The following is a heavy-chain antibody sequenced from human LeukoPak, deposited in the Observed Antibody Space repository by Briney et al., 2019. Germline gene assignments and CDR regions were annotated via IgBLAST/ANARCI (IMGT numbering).Heavy chain of an antibody. J-gene: IGHJ5*02. V-gene: IGHV4-34*01. CDR2: INHGGST. CDR1: GGSFSGYY. CDR3: ARGRCSSTSCYRGVWFDP. Sequence: SETLSLTCAVYGGSFSGYYWSWIRQPPGKGLEWIGEINHGGSTNYNPSLKSRVTISVDTSKNQFSLKLSSVTAADTAVYYCARGRCSSTSCYRGVWFDPWGRGTLVTVSS. D-gene: IGHD2-2*01.